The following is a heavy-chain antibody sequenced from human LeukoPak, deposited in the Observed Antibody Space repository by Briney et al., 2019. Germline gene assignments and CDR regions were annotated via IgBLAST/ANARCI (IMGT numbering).Heavy chain of an antibody. CDR1: GFTFSSYS. CDR2: ISSSSSYI. J-gene: IGHJ4*02. CDR3: ARDRGTYYYDSGGPMRKYYFDY. D-gene: IGHD3-22*01. V-gene: IGHV3-21*01. Sequence: PGGSLRLSCAASGFTFSSYSMNWVRQAPGKGLEWVSSISSSSSYIYYADSVKGRFTISRDNAKNSLYLQMNSLRAEDTAVYYCARDRGTYYYDSGGPMRKYYFDYWGQGTLVTVSS.